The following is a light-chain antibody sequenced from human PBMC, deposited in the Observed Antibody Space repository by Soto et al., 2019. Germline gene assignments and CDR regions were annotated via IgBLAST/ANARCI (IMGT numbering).Light chain of an antibody. Sequence: QSVLTQPPSVSGAPGQRVTISCTGSSSNIGAGYDVHWYQQLPGTAPKLLIYGNSNRPSGVPDRFSGSKSGTSASLAITGLQAEDEADYYCAAHAGSNTWVFGGGTQLTVL. CDR3: AAHAGSNTWV. CDR1: SSNIGAGYD. CDR2: GNS. J-gene: IGLJ3*02. V-gene: IGLV1-40*01.